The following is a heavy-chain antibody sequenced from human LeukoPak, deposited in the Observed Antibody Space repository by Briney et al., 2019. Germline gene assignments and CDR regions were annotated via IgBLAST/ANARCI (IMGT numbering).Heavy chain of an antibody. J-gene: IGHJ4*02. CDR1: GYTFTGYY. CDR2: INPSSGGA. Sequence: ASVKVSCKPSGYTFTGYYIHWVRQAPGQGLEWMGWINPSSGGANYAQKFQGRVTLTRDTSISAAYMDLHSLTSDDTAVYFCARDKSLADPYFFDYWGQGTLVTVSS. CDR3: ARDKSLADPYFFDY. V-gene: IGHV1-2*02.